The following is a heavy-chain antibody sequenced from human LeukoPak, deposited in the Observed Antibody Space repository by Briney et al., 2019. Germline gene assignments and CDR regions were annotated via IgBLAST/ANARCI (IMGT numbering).Heavy chain of an antibody. V-gene: IGHV4-39*02. CDR2: IYYSGST. CDR1: GGSISSSSYY. D-gene: IGHD6-19*01. J-gene: IGHJ5*02. CDR3: AREPHSSGWSLNWFDP. Sequence: SETLSLTCTVSGGSISSSSYYWGWIRQPPGKGLEWIGSIYYSGSTYYNPSLKSRVTISVDTSKNQFSLKLSSVTAADTAVYYCAREPHSSGWSLNWFDPWGQGTLVTVSS.